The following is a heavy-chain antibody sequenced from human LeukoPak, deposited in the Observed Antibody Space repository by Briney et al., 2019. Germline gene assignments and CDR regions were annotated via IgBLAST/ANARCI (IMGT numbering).Heavy chain of an antibody. CDR1: GFTFSSYS. CDR3: ARDRLSQLRYFDWLPHLDAFDI. V-gene: IGHV3-21*01. Sequence: GGSLRLSCAASGFTFSSYSMNWVRQAPGKGLEWVSSISSSSSYIYYADSVKGRFTISRDNAKNPLYLQMNSLRAEDTAVYYCARDRLSQLRYFDWLPHLDAFDIWGQGTMVTASS. CDR2: ISSSSSYI. D-gene: IGHD3-9*01. J-gene: IGHJ3*02.